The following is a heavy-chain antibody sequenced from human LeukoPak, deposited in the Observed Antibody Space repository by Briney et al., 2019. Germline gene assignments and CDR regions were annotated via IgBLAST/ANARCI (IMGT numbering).Heavy chain of an antibody. Sequence: SETLSLTCTVSGGSISSGDYYWRWIRQPPGKGLEWIGYIYYSGSTYYNPSLKSRVTISVDTSKNQFSLKLSSVTAADTAVYYCASSDYGSGSYYNYYYGMDVWGQGTTVTVSS. V-gene: IGHV4-30-4*01. CDR1: GGSISSGDYY. CDR2: IYYSGST. D-gene: IGHD3-10*01. J-gene: IGHJ6*02. CDR3: ASSDYGSGSYYNYYYGMDV.